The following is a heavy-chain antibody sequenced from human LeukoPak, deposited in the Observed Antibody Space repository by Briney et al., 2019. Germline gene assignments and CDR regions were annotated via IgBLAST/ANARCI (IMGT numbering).Heavy chain of an antibody. CDR2: IYSSGST. CDR1: GGSISSYY. J-gene: IGHJ4*02. V-gene: IGHV4-4*07. Sequence: SETLSLTCTVSGGSISSYYWSWIRQPAGKGLEWIGRIYSSGSTNYNPSLKSRVTMSVDTSKNQFSLKLSSVTAADTAVYFCARRTNWNYPLDYWGQGTLVTVSS. CDR3: ARRTNWNYPLDY. D-gene: IGHD1-7*01.